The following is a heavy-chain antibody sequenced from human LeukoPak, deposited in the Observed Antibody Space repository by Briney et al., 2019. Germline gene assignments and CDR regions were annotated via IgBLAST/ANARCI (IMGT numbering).Heavy chain of an antibody. D-gene: IGHD6-13*01. CDR3: ARAAGTLSY. Sequence: PSETLSLTCTVSGGSISSSSYYWGWIRQPPGKGLEWIGYIYYSGSTNYNPSLKSRVTISVDTSKNQFSLKLSSVTAADTAIYYCARAAGTLSYWGQGTLVTVSS. V-gene: IGHV4-61*05. CDR2: IYYSGST. CDR1: GGSISSSSYY. J-gene: IGHJ4*02.